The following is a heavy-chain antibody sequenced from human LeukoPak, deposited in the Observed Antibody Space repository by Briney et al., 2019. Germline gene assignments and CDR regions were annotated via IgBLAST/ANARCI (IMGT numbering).Heavy chain of an antibody. CDR3: ARPGSGWYYFDY. CDR1: GGSISSYY. Sequence: SETLSLTCTVSGGSISSYYWSWIRQPPGKGLEWIGYIYYSGSTNYNPSLKSRVTISVDTSKNQFSLKLSSVTAADTAVYYCARPGSGWYYFDYWGQGTLVTVSS. D-gene: IGHD6-19*01. V-gene: IGHV4-59*12. CDR2: IYYSGST. J-gene: IGHJ4*02.